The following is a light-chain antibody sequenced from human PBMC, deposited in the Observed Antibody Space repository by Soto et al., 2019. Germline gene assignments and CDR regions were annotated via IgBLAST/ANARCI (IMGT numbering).Light chain of an antibody. CDR2: DDN. CDR1: SSNIGGNS. Sequence: VLTQPPSVSAAPGQKVTISCSGSSSNIGGNSVSWYQQLPGTAPKLLIYDDNKRPSGIPDRFSGSKSGTSATLGITGFQTGDEAHYYCGSWDSSLSAYVFXTGTKVTVL. V-gene: IGLV1-51*01. J-gene: IGLJ1*01. CDR3: GSWDSSLSAYV.